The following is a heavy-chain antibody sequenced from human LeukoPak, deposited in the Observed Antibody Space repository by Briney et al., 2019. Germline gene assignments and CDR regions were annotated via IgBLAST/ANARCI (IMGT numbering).Heavy chain of an antibody. CDR2: IRYDGSNK. CDR1: GFTFSSYG. D-gene: IGHD2-2*01. Sequence: PGGSLRLSCAASGFTFSSYGMHWVRQAPGKGLEWVAFIRYDGSNKYYADSVKGRFTISRDNSKNTLYLQMNSLRAEDTAVYYCAKGQAPPAHYYYYYMGVWGKGTTVTVSS. V-gene: IGHV3-30*02. J-gene: IGHJ6*03. CDR3: AKGQAPPAHYYYYYMGV.